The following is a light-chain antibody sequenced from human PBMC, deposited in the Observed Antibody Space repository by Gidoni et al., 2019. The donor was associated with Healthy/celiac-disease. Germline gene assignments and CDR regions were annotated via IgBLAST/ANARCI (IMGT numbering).Light chain of an antibody. CDR1: SLRSYY. Sequence: SSELTQAPAASVALGQTVRITCQGDSLRSYYASWYQQTPGHAPVLVLYGKTNRPSGIPDRFSGSSSGNTASLTITGAQAEDEADYYCNSRDSSGKRVFGGGTKLTVL. CDR2: GKT. CDR3: NSRDSSGKRV. J-gene: IGLJ3*02. V-gene: IGLV3-19*01.